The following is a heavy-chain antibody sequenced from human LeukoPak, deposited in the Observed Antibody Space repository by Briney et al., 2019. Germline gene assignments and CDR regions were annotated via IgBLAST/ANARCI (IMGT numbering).Heavy chain of an antibody. V-gene: IGHV4-59*01. CDR2: IYYSGST. CDR3: AGGSGYSCGFPDY. D-gene: IGHD5-18*01. Sequence: SETLSLTCTVSGGSIGSYYWSWIRQPPGKGLERIGYIYYSGSTNYNPSLKSRVTISVDTSKNQFSLKLSSVTAADTAVYYCAGGSGYSCGFPDYWGQGTLVTVSS. J-gene: IGHJ4*02. CDR1: GGSIGSYY.